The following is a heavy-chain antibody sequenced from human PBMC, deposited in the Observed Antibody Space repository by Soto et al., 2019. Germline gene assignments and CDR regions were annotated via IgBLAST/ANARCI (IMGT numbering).Heavy chain of an antibody. Sequence: GGSLRLSCAASGFTFSSYWMSWVRQAPGKGLEWVANIKQDGSEKYYVDSVKGRFTISRDNAKNSLYLQMNSLRAEDTAVYYCARELQLLLGMGAFDIWGQGTMVTVSS. CDR3: ARELQLLLGMGAFDI. V-gene: IGHV3-7*01. CDR1: GFTFSSYW. J-gene: IGHJ3*02. CDR2: IKQDGSEK. D-gene: IGHD2-15*01.